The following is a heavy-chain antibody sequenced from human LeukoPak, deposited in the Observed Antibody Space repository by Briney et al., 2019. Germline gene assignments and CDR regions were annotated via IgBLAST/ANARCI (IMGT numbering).Heavy chain of an antibody. CDR3: ARLGVRGVIITSSELDY. D-gene: IGHD3-10*01. Sequence: GGSLRLSCAASGFTVSSNYMSWVRQAPGKGLEWVSVIYSGGSTYYADSVKGRFTISRDNAKNSLYLQMNSLRAEDTAVYYCARLGVRGVIITSSELDYWGQGTLVTVSS. CDR1: GFTVSSNY. V-gene: IGHV3-66*01. J-gene: IGHJ4*02. CDR2: IYSGGST.